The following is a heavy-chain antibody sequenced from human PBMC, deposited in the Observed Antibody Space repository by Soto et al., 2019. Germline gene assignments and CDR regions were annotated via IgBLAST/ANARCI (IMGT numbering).Heavy chain of an antibody. Sequence: QLQLQESGPGLVKPSETLSLTCTVSGGSISSSSYYWGWIRQPPGKGLEWIGSIHYSGYTYYNPSLKSRVTISVDTSKNQFSLKLSSVTAAHTAVYYCGRLVYDSSGYRPGWGQGTLVTVSS. CDR3: GRLVYDSSGYRPG. CDR1: GGSISSSSYY. J-gene: IGHJ4*02. V-gene: IGHV4-39*01. CDR2: IHYSGYT. D-gene: IGHD3-22*01.